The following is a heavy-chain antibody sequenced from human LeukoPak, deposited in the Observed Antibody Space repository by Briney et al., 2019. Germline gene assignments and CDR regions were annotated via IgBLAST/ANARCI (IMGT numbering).Heavy chain of an antibody. Sequence: PGRSLRLSCAASGFTFSSYAMHWVRQAPGKGLEWVSVIYSGGSTYYADSVKGRFTISRDNSKNTLYLQMNSLRAEDTAVYYCARRPWWFGEKERGPPEYWGQGTLVTVSS. J-gene: IGHJ4*02. CDR3: ARRPWWFGEKERGPPEY. CDR2: IYSGGST. D-gene: IGHD3-10*01. CDR1: GFTFSSYA. V-gene: IGHV3-53*01.